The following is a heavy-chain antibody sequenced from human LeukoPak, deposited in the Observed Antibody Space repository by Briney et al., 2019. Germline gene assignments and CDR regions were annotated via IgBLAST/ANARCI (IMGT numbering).Heavy chain of an antibody. CDR3: ARTYYDILIGIYYFDY. D-gene: IGHD3-9*01. V-gene: IGHV4-38-2*01. CDR2: IYHSGST. J-gene: IGHJ4*02. Sequence: PSETLSLTCAVSGYSISSGYYWGWIRQPPGKGLEWIGSIYHSGSTYYNPSLKSRVTISVDTSKNQFSLKLSSVTAADTAVYYCARTYYDILIGIYYFDYWGQGTLVTVSS. CDR1: GYSISSGYY.